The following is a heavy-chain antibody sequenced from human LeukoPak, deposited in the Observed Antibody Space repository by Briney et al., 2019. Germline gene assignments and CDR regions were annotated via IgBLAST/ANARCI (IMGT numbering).Heavy chain of an antibody. CDR2: ISSSSSYI. V-gene: IGHV3-21*04. D-gene: IGHD3-10*01. CDR3: AKFKAYGSGRYYFDY. Sequence: GGSLRLSCAASGFTFSSYSMNWVRQAPGKGLEWVSSISSSSSYIYYADSVKGRFTISRDNSKNTLYLQMNSLRAEDTAVYYCAKFKAYGSGRYYFDYWGQGTLVTVSS. CDR1: GFTFSSYS. J-gene: IGHJ4*02.